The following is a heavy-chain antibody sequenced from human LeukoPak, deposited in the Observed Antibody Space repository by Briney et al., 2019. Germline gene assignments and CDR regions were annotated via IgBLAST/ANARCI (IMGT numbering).Heavy chain of an antibody. CDR1: GYTCSTYW. CDR2: INEDGSST. Sequence: PGGSRRLSCAASGYTCSTYWMHWVRQGPGKELVWVSRINEDGSSTSYADSVRGRFTISRDNAKNTLYLQMNSLRAEDTAVYYCTRDTFGARDSWGQGTLVTVSS. V-gene: IGHV3-74*01. J-gene: IGHJ4*02. D-gene: IGHD3-10*01. CDR3: TRDTFGARDS.